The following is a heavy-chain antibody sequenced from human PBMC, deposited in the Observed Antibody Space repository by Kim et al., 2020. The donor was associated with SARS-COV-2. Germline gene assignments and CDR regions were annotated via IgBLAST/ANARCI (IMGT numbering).Heavy chain of an antibody. Sequence: TFYADSVRGRFTISTDSSKNTLYLQMDSLRGEDTAVYYCAKRFISSWYWDYWGQGTLVTVSS. CDR2: T. CDR3: AKRFISSWYWDY. D-gene: IGHD6-13*01. J-gene: IGHJ4*02. V-gene: IGHV3-23*01.